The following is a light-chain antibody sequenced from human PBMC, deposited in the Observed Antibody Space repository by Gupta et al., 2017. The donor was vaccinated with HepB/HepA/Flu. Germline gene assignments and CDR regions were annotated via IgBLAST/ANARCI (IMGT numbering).Light chain of an antibody. CDR3: EAWDDSRSGNWV. CDR1: SSNIGNND. V-gene: IGLV1-47*01. CDR2: RNN. J-gene: IGLJ3*02. Sequence: SVLTQPPSTSETPGQRVTISCSGSSSNIGNNDVHWYQQLPGTAPKLLIYRNNKRPSGGPERVSGSNSGASAALAISGLRAAEEADYYCEAWDDSRSGNWVFGGGTKLTVL.